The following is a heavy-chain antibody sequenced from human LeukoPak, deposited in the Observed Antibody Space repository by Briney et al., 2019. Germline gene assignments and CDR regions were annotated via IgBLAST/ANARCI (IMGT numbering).Heavy chain of an antibody. J-gene: IGHJ4*02. CDR1: GGSFSGYY. Sequence: PSETLSLTCAVYGGSFSGYYWTWIRQPPGKGLEWIGEINHSGSTNYNPSLKSRVTISADTSRNHFSLNLSSVTAADTAVYYCARFDYGDYFDYWGQGTLVTVSS. D-gene: IGHD4-17*01. CDR3: ARFDYGDYFDY. V-gene: IGHV4-34*01. CDR2: INHSGST.